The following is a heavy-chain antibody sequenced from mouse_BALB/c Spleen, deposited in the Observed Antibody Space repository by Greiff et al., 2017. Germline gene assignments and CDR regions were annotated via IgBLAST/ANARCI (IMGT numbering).Heavy chain of an antibody. Sequence: EVQLQQSGPELVKPGASVKISCKASGYSFTGYFMNWVMQSHGKSLEWIGRINPYNGDTFYNQKFKGKATLTVDKSSSTAHMELRSLASEDSAVYYCARGHYYGSTPYAMDYWGQGTSVTVSS. CDR3: ARGHYYGSTPYAMDY. V-gene: IGHV1-20*02. CDR2: INPYNGDT. J-gene: IGHJ4*01. D-gene: IGHD1-1*01. CDR1: GYSFTGYF.